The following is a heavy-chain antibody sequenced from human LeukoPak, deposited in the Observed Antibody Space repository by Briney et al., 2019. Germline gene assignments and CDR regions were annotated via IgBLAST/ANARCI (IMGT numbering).Heavy chain of an antibody. V-gene: IGHV3-48*04. CDR3: VSHRTASDY. CDR2: ISRSSSTI. D-gene: IGHD1-1*01. Sequence: PGGSLRLSCAASGFTFSSYSMNWVRQAPGKGLEWVSYISSSSTTTYISRSSSTIYYADSVKGRFTISRDNAKNSLYLQMSSLRAEDTAVYYCVSHRTASDYWGQGALVTVSS. J-gene: IGHJ4*02. CDR1: GFTFSSYS.